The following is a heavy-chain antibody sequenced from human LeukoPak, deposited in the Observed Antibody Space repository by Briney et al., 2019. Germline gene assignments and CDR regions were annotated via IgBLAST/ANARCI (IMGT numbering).Heavy chain of an antibody. Sequence: SVKVSCKASGGTFSSYAISWVRHAPGQGLEWMGRIIPILGIANYAQKFQGRVTITADKSTSTAYMELSSLRSEDTAVCYCARADIAVAAKSWYFDYWGQGTLVTVSS. J-gene: IGHJ4*02. D-gene: IGHD6-19*01. CDR1: GGTFSSYA. V-gene: IGHV1-69*04. CDR3: ARADIAVAAKSWYFDY. CDR2: IIPILGIA.